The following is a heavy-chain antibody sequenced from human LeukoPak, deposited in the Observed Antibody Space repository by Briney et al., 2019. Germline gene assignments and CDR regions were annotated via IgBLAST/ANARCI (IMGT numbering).Heavy chain of an antibody. CDR1: GFSVTSSY. J-gene: IGHJ4*02. CDR3: ARSPYADHFDY. D-gene: IGHD4-17*01. Sequence: GGSLRLSCAASGFSVTSSYMTWVRQAPGKGLEWVSVISSGGTTYYADSVKGRFTISRDNSKNTLYLQMNILRAEDTAAYYCARSPYADHFDYWGQGTLVTVSS. CDR2: ISSGGTT. V-gene: IGHV3-53*01.